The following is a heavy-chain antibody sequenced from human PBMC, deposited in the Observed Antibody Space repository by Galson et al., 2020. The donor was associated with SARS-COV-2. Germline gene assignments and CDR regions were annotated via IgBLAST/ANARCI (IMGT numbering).Heavy chain of an antibody. D-gene: IGHD2-8*01. J-gene: IGHJ4*02. CDR3: ARELGVSYYFPY. CDR1: GFMFNTYW. V-gene: IGHV3-7*01. CDR2: IKQDGSET. Sequence: GESLKISCAASGFMFNTYWMTWVRQAPGKGLEWVANIKQDGSETYYVDSVKGRFTISRDNAKQSLYLQMNGLRAEDTAVYYCARELGVSYYFPYWGQGTLVTVSS.